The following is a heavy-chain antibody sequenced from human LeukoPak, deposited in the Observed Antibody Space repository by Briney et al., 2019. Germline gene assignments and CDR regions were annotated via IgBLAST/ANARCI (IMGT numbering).Heavy chain of an antibody. V-gene: IGHV3-30*03. J-gene: IGHJ4*02. D-gene: IGHD3-22*01. Sequence: RSGGSLRLSCAASRFSFNTFGMHGVRQAPGKGLEWVAVISFDGSEKYYADSVKGRFTISRDNSKGTLYLQMSSLTIVDTAVYFCRAATKYLDYYYNYWGQGTLVTVSS. CDR1: RFSFNTFG. CDR2: ISFDGSEK. CDR3: RAATKYLDYYYNY.